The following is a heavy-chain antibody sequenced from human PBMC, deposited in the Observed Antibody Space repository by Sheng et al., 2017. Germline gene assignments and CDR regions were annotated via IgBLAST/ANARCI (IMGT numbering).Heavy chain of an antibody. J-gene: IGHJ6*02. CDR2: VIPSDGST. Sequence: VQLVQSGAELRKPGASMKISCKAAGYTFTTYHIHWVRQAPGQGLEWTGMVIPSDGSTRYAQKFEGRVTVTTDTSTGTVYLELSSLRSDDTAVYFCARCDARGVIYGLDVWDQGP. D-gene: IGHD3-10*02. V-gene: IGHV1-46*01. CDR3: ARCDARGVIYGLDV. CDR1: GYTFTTYH.